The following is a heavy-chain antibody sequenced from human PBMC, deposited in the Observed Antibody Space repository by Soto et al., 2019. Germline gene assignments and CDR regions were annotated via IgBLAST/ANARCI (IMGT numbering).Heavy chain of an antibody. V-gene: IGHV3-23*01. CDR1: GFSFSLYA. D-gene: IGHD6-13*01. Sequence: EVQLLESGGGLVQPGESLRLSCAASGFSFSLYAMTWVRQAPGKGLEWVSTISGTGSTYYADSVKGRFTISRDNSKDTVYLQMNNLRSEDTAVYYCAKRDGAAAAGIDYWGQGNLVTVSS. J-gene: IGHJ4*02. CDR2: ISGTGST. CDR3: AKRDGAAAAGIDY.